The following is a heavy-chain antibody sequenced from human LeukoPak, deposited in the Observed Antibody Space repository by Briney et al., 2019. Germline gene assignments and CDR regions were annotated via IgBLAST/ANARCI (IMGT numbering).Heavy chain of an antibody. CDR3: ARGRVTIFGVVTLRGEFDP. CDR1: GYTFTGYY. Sequence: ASVKVSCKASGYTFTGYYMHWVRQAPGQGLEWMGWINPNSGGTNYAQKFQGRVTMTRDTSISTGYMELSRLRSDDTAVYYCARGRVTIFGVVTLRGEFDPWGQGTLVTVSS. CDR2: INPNSGGT. D-gene: IGHD3-3*01. V-gene: IGHV1-2*02. J-gene: IGHJ5*02.